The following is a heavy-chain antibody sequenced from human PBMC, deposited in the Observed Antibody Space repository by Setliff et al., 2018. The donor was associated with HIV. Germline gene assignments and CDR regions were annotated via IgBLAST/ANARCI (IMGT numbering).Heavy chain of an antibody. J-gene: IGHJ5*02. D-gene: IGHD3-10*01. CDR3: ARDRHSSGLGSYGP. CDR1: GGSISSGGYS. Sequence: SETLSLTCGVSGGSISSGGYSWSWIRQPPGKGLEWIGYIYHTGSTYYNPSLKSRVTISVDTSRNQFSLRVTSVTAADTAVYFCARDRHSSGLGSYGPWGPGILVTVSS. V-gene: IGHV4-30-2*01. CDR2: IYHTGST.